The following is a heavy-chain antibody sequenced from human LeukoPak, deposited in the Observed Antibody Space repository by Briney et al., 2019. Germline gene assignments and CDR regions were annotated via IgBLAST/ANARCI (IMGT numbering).Heavy chain of an antibody. CDR3: ARDNDSRDPPHFDY. D-gene: IGHD3-16*01. J-gene: IGHJ4*02. Sequence: GASVKVSCKASGYTFTSYAMNWVRQAPGQGLEWMGGIIPIFGTANYAQKFRGRATIPADKCTRTAYMELSSLSSEDTAVYYCARDNDSRDPPHFDYWGQGTLVTVSS. V-gene: IGHV1-69*06. CDR2: IIPIFGTA. CDR1: GYTFTSYA.